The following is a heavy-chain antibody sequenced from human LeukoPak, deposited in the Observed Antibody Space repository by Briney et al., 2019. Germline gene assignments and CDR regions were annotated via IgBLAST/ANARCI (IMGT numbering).Heavy chain of an antibody. J-gene: IGHJ6*03. CDR3: ATLGRSSSWYSGLYFYYMDV. D-gene: IGHD6-13*01. CDR2: FDPEDGAI. Sequence: GASVKVSCKVSGFTLTELPRHWVRQTPGRGLEWLGGFDPEDGAIIYAQKFRGRITMTEETSTETVYMELSSLRSEDTAVYYCATLGRSSSWYSGLYFYYMDVWGKGTTVTVSS. V-gene: IGHV1-24*01. CDR1: GFTLTELP.